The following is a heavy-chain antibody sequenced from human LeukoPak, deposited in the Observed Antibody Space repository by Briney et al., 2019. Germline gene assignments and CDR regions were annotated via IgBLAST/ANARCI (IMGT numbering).Heavy chain of an antibody. J-gene: IGHJ4*02. V-gene: IGHV4-39*01. CDR3: ASQSEEYSSRDFDY. CDR2: IYYSGTT. Sequence: SETLSLTCTVSGGSISSSSYYWGWIRQPPGKGLEWIGSIYYSGTTYYDPSLKSRVTISVDTSKNQFSLKLSSVTAADTAVYYCASQSEEYSSRDFDYWGQGTLVTVSS. D-gene: IGHD6-13*01. CDR1: GGSISSSSYY.